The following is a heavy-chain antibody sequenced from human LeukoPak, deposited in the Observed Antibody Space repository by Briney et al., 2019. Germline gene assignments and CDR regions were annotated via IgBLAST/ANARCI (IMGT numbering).Heavy chain of an antibody. Sequence: GGSLRLSCAASGLTVSSNYMNWVRQAPGKGLEWVSVIYSDGNTYYADSVKGRFTISRDNSKNTVFLQMSSLRAEDTAVYYCAKWGDYDVLTGYYVSNYWGQGTLVTVSS. CDR1: GLTVSSNY. D-gene: IGHD3-9*01. V-gene: IGHV3-53*01. J-gene: IGHJ4*02. CDR2: IYSDGNT. CDR3: AKWGDYDVLTGYYVSNY.